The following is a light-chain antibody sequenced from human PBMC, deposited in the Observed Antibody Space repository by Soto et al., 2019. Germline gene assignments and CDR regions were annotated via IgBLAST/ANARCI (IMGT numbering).Light chain of an antibody. J-gene: IGLJ2*01. CDR2: EVN. CDR1: SSDVGGYNY. Sequence: QSVLTQAPSASGSPGQSVTISCTGTSSDVGGYNYVSWYQQHPGKAPKLMIYEVNKRPSGVPDRFSGSKSDNTASLTVSGLQAEDEAYYYCSLYAGSNYVIFGGGTKVTVL. V-gene: IGLV2-8*01. CDR3: SLYAGSNYVI.